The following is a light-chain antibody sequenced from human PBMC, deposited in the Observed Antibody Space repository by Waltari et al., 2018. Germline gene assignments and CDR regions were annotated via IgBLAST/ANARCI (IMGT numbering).Light chain of an antibody. Sequence: DIQMTQSPSSLSASVGDRVTITCRASQSISTYVNWYQQKPGKVPKVLIYAASSLQSGVPSRFSGSGSGTDFTLTISSPQPEDFATYYCQQSYSTPFTFGPGTKVDIK. V-gene: IGKV1-39*01. CDR1: QSISTY. CDR3: QQSYSTPFT. J-gene: IGKJ3*01. CDR2: AAS.